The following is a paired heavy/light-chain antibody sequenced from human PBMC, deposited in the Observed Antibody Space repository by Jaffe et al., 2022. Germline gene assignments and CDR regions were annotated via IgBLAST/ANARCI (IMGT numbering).Light chain of an antibody. J-gene: IGKJ1*01. CDR2: ASS. V-gene: IGKV1-17*03. CDR1: QGISNY. CDR3: LQHNSYPWT. Sequence: DIQMTQSPSAMSASVGDRVTITCRASQGISNYLAWFQQKPGKVPKRLIYASSSLQSGVPSRFSGSGSGTEFTLTISSLQPEDFATYYCLQHNSYPWTFGQGTKVEIK.
Heavy chain of an antibody. CDR3: ARAYKRIWFGELLDEGPDY. V-gene: IGHV3-48*03. D-gene: IGHD3-10*01. J-gene: IGHJ4*02. CDR2: ISSSGSTI. Sequence: EVQLVESGGGLVQPGGSLRLSCAASGFTFSSYEMNWVRQAPGKGLEWVSYISSSGSTIYYADSVKGRFTISRDNAKNSLYLQMNSLRAEDTAVYYCARAYKRIWFGELLDEGPDYWGQGTLVTVSS. CDR1: GFTFSSYE.